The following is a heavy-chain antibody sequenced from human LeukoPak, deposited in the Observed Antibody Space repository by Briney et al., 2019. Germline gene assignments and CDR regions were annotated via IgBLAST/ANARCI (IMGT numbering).Heavy chain of an antibody. CDR1: GLTLSRYA. Sequence: GGSLRLSRAASGLTLSRYAVNWARQAPGRGLEWVSYISPSGDSTVYAESVKGRFTISRDNSKNMLYLQMDSLRAEDTAIYYCVKKVYYYMDVWGKGTTVTVSS. V-gene: IGHV3-23*01. CDR2: ISPSGDST. CDR3: VKKVYYYMDV. J-gene: IGHJ6*03.